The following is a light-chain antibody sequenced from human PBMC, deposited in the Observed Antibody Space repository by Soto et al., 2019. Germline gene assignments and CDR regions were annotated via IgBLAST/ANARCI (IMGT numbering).Light chain of an antibody. V-gene: IGKV3-11*01. CDR3: QQRGT. CDR1: HSVNKH. Sequence: EIVCTQYPSTLSVSHAERAPLSCRASHSVNKHLAWYQHKPGQAPRLLIYDTSYRATGIPARFSGSGSGTDFTLTISSLEPEDLAVYYCQQRGTFGGGAKAAIK. J-gene: IGKJ4*01. CDR2: DTS.